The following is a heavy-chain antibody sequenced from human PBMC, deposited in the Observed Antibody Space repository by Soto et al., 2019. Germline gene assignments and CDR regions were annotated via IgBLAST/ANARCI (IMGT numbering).Heavy chain of an antibody. CDR3: ARVDPYYDYIWGSYRLADY. D-gene: IGHD3-16*02. Sequence: QVQLVQSGAEVKKPGASVKVSCKTSGYTFTSYGISWVRQAPGQGLEWMGWISAYNGNTNSAQMLQGSATMTTDTSTSTAYMELRSLRSDGTAVYYCARVDPYYDYIWGSYRLADYWGQGTLVTVSS. CDR1: GYTFTSYG. CDR2: ISAYNGNT. J-gene: IGHJ4*02. V-gene: IGHV1-18*01.